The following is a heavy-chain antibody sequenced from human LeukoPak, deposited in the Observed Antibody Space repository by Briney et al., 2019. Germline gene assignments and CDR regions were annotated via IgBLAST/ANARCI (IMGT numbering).Heavy chain of an antibody. CDR2: IDWDDDK. J-gene: IGHJ4*02. CDR1: GFSLNTSGMC. V-gene: IGHV2-70*17. Sequence: SGPALVKPTQTLTLTFTFSGFSLNTSGMCVSWIRQPPGKALEWLAGIDWDDDKFYSTSLKTRLTISKDPSKNQVVLTLTNMDPADTATYYCARTTHDYGADYWGQGTLVTVSS. CDR3: ARTTHDYGADY. D-gene: IGHD4-17*01.